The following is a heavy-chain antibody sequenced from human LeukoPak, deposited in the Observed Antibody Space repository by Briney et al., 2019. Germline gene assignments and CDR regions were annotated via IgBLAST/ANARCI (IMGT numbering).Heavy chain of an antibody. Sequence: PGGSLRLSCVASGFAFSNYAIHWVRQAPGKGLEWVAAIPFDGINTHYPDSVKGRFFISRDTPMKTVYLQLNDLSPEDTAVYSCAKVMAERRALTPYFDSWGQGALVTVSS. CDR3: AKVMAERRALTPYFDS. CDR1: GFAFSNYA. J-gene: IGHJ4*02. D-gene: IGHD1-1*01. V-gene: IGHV3-30*18. CDR2: IPFDGINT.